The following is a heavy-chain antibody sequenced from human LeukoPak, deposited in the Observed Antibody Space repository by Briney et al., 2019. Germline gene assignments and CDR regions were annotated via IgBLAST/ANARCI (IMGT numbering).Heavy chain of an antibody. Sequence: GGSLTLSCAASGFTFSGSAIHWVRQASGKGLEWVGRIRSKANNYATAYAASVKGRFTISRDDSQNTAYLRMNSLNTEDTAVYYCLTTVVIPCDCWGQGTLVTVSS. D-gene: IGHD4-23*01. CDR2: IRSKANNYAT. CDR1: GFTFSGSA. J-gene: IGHJ4*02. V-gene: IGHV3-73*01. CDR3: LTTVVIPCDC.